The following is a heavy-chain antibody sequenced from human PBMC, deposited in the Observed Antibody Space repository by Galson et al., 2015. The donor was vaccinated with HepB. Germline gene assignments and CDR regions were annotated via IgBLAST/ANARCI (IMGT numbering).Heavy chain of an antibody. Sequence: SLRLSCAASGFTFSDYYMSWIRQAPGKGLEWVSYISSSSSYTNYADSVKGRFTISRDNAKNSLYLQMNSLRAEDTAVYYCAREGYYYDSSGYYFDYWGQGTLVTVSS. D-gene: IGHD3-22*01. J-gene: IGHJ4*02. CDR1: GFTFSDYY. CDR3: AREGYYYDSSGYYFDY. CDR2: ISSSSSYT. V-gene: IGHV3-11*06.